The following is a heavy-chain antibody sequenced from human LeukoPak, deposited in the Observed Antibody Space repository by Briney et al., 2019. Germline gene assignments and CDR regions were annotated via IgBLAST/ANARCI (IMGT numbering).Heavy chain of an antibody. CDR2: ISWDGGST. CDR3: ATGPSYYYYMDV. J-gene: IGHJ6*03. V-gene: IGHV3-43D*03. CDR1: GFTFDDYA. Sequence: GGSLRLSCAASGFTFDDYAMHWVRQAPGKGLEWVSLISWDGGSTYYADSVKGRFTISRDNSKNSLYLQMNSLRAEDTALYYWATGPSYYYYMDVWGKGTTVTV.